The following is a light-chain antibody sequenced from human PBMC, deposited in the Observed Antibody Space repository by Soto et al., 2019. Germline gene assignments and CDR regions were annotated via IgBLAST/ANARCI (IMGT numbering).Light chain of an antibody. CDR1: TSNILRNY. Sequence: QSVLTQPPSASGNPGQRLTISCSGSTSNILRNYVYWYRQLPGTAPRLLISMNDQRPSGVPDRFSGSKSGTSASLAISGLRSEDEADYYCASWDDSLSGYVFVTGNKVTVL. J-gene: IGLJ1*01. V-gene: IGLV1-47*01. CDR2: MND. CDR3: ASWDDSLSGYV.